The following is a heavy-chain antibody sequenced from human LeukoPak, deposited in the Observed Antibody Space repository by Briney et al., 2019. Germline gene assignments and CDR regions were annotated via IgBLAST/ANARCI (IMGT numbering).Heavy chain of an antibody. CDR3: AIGTRGFDP. V-gene: IGHV4-59*01. CDR2: FYYSGST. Sequence: PSETLSLTCTVSGGSISSYYWSWIRQPPAKGREGIGYFYYSGSTNYNPSLKSRVTISVDTSKNQLSLKLSSVTAADTAVYYCAIGTRGFDPWGQGTLVTVSS. CDR1: GGSISSYY. J-gene: IGHJ5*02. D-gene: IGHD1-1*01.